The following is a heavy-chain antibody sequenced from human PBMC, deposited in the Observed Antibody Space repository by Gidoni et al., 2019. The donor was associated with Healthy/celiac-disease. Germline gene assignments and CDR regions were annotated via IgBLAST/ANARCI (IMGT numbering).Heavy chain of an antibody. D-gene: IGHD2-2*01. Sequence: EVQLVESGGGLVQPGRSLSLSCAASGFTFDDYAIHWVRQAPGKGLEWVSGISWNSGSIGYADSVKGRFTISRDNAKNSLYLQMNSLRAEDTALYYCAKAGCSSTSCYGYYYYMDVWGKGTTVTVSS. CDR3: AKAGCSSTSCYGYYYYMDV. CDR2: ISWNSGSI. J-gene: IGHJ6*03. V-gene: IGHV3-9*01. CDR1: GFTFDDYA.